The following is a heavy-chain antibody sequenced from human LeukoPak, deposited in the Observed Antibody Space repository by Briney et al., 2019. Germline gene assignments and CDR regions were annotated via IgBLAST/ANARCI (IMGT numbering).Heavy chain of an antibody. CDR3: ARGPGVPAASDYYYYMDV. CDR1: GGSISSYY. Sequence: SETLSLTCTVSGGSISSYYWSWIRQPAGKGLEWIGRIYTSGSTNYNPSLKSRVTMSVDTSKNQFSLKLSSVTAADTAVYYCARGPGVPAASDYYYYMDVWGKGTTVTVSS. D-gene: IGHD2-2*01. CDR2: IYTSGST. V-gene: IGHV4-4*07. J-gene: IGHJ6*03.